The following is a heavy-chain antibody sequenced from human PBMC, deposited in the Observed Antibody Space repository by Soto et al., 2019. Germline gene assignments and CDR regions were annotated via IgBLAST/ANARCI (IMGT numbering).Heavy chain of an antibody. Sequence: QVQLVESGGGVVQPGRSLRLSCAASGFTFSSYAMHWVRQAPGKGLEWVAVISYDGSNKYYADSVKGRFTISRDNSKNTLYLQMNSLRAEDTAVYYCARERDPVAGTFFDYWGQGTLVTVSS. CDR2: ISYDGSNK. V-gene: IGHV3-30-3*01. J-gene: IGHJ4*02. CDR3: ARERDPVAGTFFDY. CDR1: GFTFSSYA. D-gene: IGHD6-19*01.